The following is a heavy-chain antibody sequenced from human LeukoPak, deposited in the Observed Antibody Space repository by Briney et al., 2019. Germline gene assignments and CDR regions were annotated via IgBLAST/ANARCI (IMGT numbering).Heavy chain of an antibody. J-gene: IGHJ6*03. CDR3: ARDGKRGRYYYYYMDV. CDR1: GGSISSSSYY. V-gene: IGHV4-39*07. D-gene: IGHD1-1*01. CDR2: IYYSGST. Sequence: SETLSLTCTVSGGSISSSSYYWGWIRQPPGKGLEWIGSIYYSGSTYYNPSLKSRVTISVDTSKNQFSLKLSSVTAADTAVYYCARDGKRGRYYYYYMDVWGKGTTVTVSS.